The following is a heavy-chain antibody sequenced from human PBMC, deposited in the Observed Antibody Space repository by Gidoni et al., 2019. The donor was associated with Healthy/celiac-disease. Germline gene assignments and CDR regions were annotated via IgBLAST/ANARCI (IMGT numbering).Heavy chain of an antibody. D-gene: IGHD3-9*01. CDR2: INHSGST. Sequence: QVQLQQWGAGLLKPSETLSLTCAVYGGSFSGYYWSWIRQPPGKGLEWIGEINHSGSTNYNTSLKSRVTISVDTSKNQFSLKLSSVTAADTAVYYCARGKGRLRYFDCWGQGTLVTVSS. V-gene: IGHV4-34*01. J-gene: IGHJ4*02. CDR1: GGSFSGYY. CDR3: ARGKGRLRYFDC.